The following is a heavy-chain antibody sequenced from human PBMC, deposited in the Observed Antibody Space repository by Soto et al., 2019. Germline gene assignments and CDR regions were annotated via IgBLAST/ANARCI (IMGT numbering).Heavy chain of an antibody. D-gene: IGHD3-3*01. V-gene: IGHV1-2*02. CDR2: INPATGAA. CDR3: ARGGGVGVAGSAAFDM. CDR1: GYPVTAYY. Sequence: QLHLVQSGAVVKKPGASVTVSCSASGYPVTAYYMHWVRQAPGRGLEWMGGINPATGAAKYTQTLQGRVTMTRDTAASTVFMDLSCLASEDTAVFYCARGGGVGVAGSAAFDMWGQGTLVTVSS. J-gene: IGHJ3*02.